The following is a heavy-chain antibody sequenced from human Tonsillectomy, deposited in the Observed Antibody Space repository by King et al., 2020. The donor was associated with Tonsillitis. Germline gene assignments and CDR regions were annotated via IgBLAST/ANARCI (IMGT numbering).Heavy chain of an antibody. J-gene: IGHJ6*02. CDR3: ARDLSCGGYSYGYYGMDV. CDR1: GGTFSSYA. V-gene: IGHV1-69*12. Sequence: QLVQSGAEVKKPGSSVKVSCKASGGTFSSYAINWVRQAPGQGLDWMGGIIPIFGTANYAQKFLGRVTITADESTSTAYMELSSLRSEDTAVYYCARDLSCGGYSYGYYGMDVWGQGTTVTVSS. D-gene: IGHD5-18*01. CDR2: IIPIFGTA.